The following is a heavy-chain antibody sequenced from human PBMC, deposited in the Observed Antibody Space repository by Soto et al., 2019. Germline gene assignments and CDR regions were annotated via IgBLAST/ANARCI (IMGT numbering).Heavy chain of an antibody. CDR1: GFSFRNAW. D-gene: IGHD2-2*01. Sequence: PGGSLRLSCAASGFSFRNAWMSWVRQAPGEGLEWVGHIKSQGDGGTRDYAAPVKGRFTISRDDSKNTLFLQMNSLKNEDTAVYFCTTDLQAYCDGTTCYAGNYYYDDMDVWGQGTTVTVSS. CDR3: TTDLQAYCDGTTCYAGNYYYDDMDV. V-gene: IGHV3-15*01. J-gene: IGHJ6*02. CDR2: IKSQGDGGTR.